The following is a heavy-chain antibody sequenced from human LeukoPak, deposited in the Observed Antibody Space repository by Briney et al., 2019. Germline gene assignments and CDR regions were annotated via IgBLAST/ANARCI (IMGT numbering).Heavy chain of an antibody. CDR3: ARVRYSWNQSSGFDY. CDR2: INPNSGGT. V-gene: IGHV1-2*06. Sequence: ASVKVSCKASGYTFTGYYMHWVRQAPGQGLEWMGRINPNSGGTNYAQKFQGRVTMTRDTSISTAYMELSRLRSDDTAVYYCARVRYSWNQSSGFDYWGQGTLVTVSS. J-gene: IGHJ4*02. D-gene: IGHD1-20*01. CDR1: GYTFTGYY.